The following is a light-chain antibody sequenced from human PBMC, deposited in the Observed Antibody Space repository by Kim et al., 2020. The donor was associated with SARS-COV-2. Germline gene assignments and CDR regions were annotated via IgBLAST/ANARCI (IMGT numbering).Light chain of an antibody. CDR1: SSDIGGYNY. Sequence: QSDLTQPASVSGSPGQSITISCTGTSSDIGGYNYVSWYQQHPGKAPKLMIYDVTKRPSGVSNRCSGSKSGNTASLTISGLQTEDEADYYCVSFTTRTSWVFGGGTKVTVL. CDR2: DVT. V-gene: IGLV2-14*01. CDR3: VSFTTRTSWV. J-gene: IGLJ3*02.